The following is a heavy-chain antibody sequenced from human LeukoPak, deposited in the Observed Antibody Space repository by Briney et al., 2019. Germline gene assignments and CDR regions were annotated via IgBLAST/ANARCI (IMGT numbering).Heavy chain of an antibody. CDR3: ARVPLRGYCSGGSCPGGYYFDY. CDR2: INPSGGST. D-gene: IGHD2-15*01. V-gene: IGHV1-46*01. J-gene: IGHJ4*02. Sequence: GASVKVSCTASGYTFTSYYMHWVRQAPGQGLEWMGIINPSGGSTSYAQKFQGRVTMTRDTSTSTVYMELSSLRSEDTAVYYCARVPLRGYCSGGSCPGGYYFDYWGQGTLVSVSS. CDR1: GYTFTSYY.